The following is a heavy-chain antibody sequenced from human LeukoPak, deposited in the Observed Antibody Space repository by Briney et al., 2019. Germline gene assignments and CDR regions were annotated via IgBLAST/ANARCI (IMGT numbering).Heavy chain of an antibody. CDR3: AKVGSSWYRGYFDY. CDR2: ISYDGSNK. D-gene: IGHD6-13*01. CDR1: GFTFSSYG. J-gene: IGHJ4*02. Sequence: QPGRSLRLSCAASGFTFSSYGIHWVRQAPGKGLEWVAVISYDGSNKYYADSVKGRFTISRDNSKNTLYLQMNSLRAEDTAVYYCAKVGSSWYRGYFDYWGQGTLVTVSS. V-gene: IGHV3-30*18.